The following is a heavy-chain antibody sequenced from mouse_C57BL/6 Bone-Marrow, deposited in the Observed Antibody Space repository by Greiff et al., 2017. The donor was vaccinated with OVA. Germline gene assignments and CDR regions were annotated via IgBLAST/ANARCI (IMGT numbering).Heavy chain of an antibody. J-gene: IGHJ3*01. Sequence: VQRVESGAELVRPGASVTLSCKASGYTFTDYEMHWVKQTPVHGLEWIGAIDPETGGTAYNQKFKGKAILTADKSSSTAYMELRSLTSEDSAVYYCTRHPWAYWGQGTLVTVSA. CDR2: IDPETGGT. CDR3: TRHPWAY. V-gene: IGHV1-15*01. CDR1: GYTFTDYE.